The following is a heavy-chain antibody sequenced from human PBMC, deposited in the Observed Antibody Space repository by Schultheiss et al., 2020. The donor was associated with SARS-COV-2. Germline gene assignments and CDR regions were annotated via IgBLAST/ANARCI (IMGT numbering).Heavy chain of an antibody. CDR1: GFTFDDYA. CDR3: ARQFGDFVSNWFDP. J-gene: IGHJ5*02. V-gene: IGHV3-7*03. Sequence: GGSLRLSYAASGFTFDDYAMHWVRQAPGKGLEWVANIKQDGSEKYYVDSVKGRFTISRDNAKNSLYLQMNSLRAEDTAVYYCARQFGDFVSNWFDPWGQGTLVTVSS. CDR2: IKQDGSEK. D-gene: IGHD2-21*02.